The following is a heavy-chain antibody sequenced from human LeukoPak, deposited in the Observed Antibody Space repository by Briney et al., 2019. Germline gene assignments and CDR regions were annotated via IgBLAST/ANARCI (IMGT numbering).Heavy chain of an antibody. J-gene: IGHJ4*02. D-gene: IGHD3-22*01. Sequence: GGSLRLSCAASGFTFSSYTMSWVRQAPGKGLEWVSAISASGSSTYYADSVKGRFTISRDNSKNTLYLQMNSLRAEDTAVYYCAKPYYYESSGYPPLLGYWGQGTLVTVSS. CDR2: ISASGSST. CDR3: AKPYYYESSGYPPLLGY. CDR1: GFTFSSYT. V-gene: IGHV3-23*01.